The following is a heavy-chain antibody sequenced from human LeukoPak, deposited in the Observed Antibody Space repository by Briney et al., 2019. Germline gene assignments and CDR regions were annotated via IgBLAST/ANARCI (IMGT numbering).Heavy chain of an antibody. CDR2: ISAYNGNT. J-gene: IGHJ4*02. CDR3: ARDASTRLRWYHGDFDY. V-gene: IGHV1-18*01. Sequence: GASVKVSCKASGYTFTSYGISWVRQAPGQGLEWMGWISAYNGNTNYAQKPQGRVTMTTDTSTSTAYMELRSLRSDDTAVYYCARDASTRLRWYHGDFDYWGQGTLVTVSS. D-gene: IGHD4-23*01. CDR1: GYTFTSYG.